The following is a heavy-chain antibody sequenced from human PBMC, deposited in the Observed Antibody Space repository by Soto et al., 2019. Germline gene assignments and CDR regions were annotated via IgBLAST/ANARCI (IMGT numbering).Heavy chain of an antibody. V-gene: IGHV4-59*01. Sequence: PSETLSLTCTVSGGSISSYYWSWIRQPPGKGLESIGYIYYSGSTNYNPSLKSRVTISVDTSKNQFSLKLSSVTAADTAVYYCARVGSISFYWFDPWGQGTLVTVSS. CDR3: ARVGSISFYWFDP. J-gene: IGHJ5*02. CDR2: IYYSGST. D-gene: IGHD3-3*02. CDR1: GGSISSYY.